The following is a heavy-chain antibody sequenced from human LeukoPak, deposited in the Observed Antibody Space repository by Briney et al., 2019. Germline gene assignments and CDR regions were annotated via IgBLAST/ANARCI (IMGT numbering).Heavy chain of an antibody. CDR3: ARASGPFDY. CDR1: GFTVSSNY. CDR2: VYTGGRT. J-gene: IGHJ4*02. Sequence: PGGSLRLSCAASGFTVSSNYMSWVRQAPGKGLEYISVVYTGGRTYYADSVKGRFTISRDNSKNTLYLQMNSLRAEDTAVYSCARASGPFDYWGQGTLVTVSS. V-gene: IGHV3-66*01. D-gene: IGHD3-10*01.